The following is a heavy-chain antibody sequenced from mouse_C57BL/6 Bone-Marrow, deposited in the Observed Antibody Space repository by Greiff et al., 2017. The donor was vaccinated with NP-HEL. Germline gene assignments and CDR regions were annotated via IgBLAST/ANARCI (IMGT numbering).Heavy chain of an antibody. CDR2: ISSGGSYT. D-gene: IGHD4-1*01. V-gene: IGHV5-6*02. J-gene: IGHJ3*01. CDR3: ARRLTGTLAY. CDR1: GFTFSSYG. Sequence: EVKLVESGGDLVKPGGSLKLSCAASGFTFSSYGMSWVRQTPDKRLEWVATISSGGSYTYYLDSVKGRFTISRDNAKNTLYLQMSSLKSEDTAMYYCARRLTGTLAYWGQGTLVTVSA.